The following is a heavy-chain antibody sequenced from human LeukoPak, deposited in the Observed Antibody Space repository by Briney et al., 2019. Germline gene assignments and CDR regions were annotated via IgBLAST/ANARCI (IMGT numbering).Heavy chain of an antibody. J-gene: IGHJ1*01. CDR3: AGNPPLEYFQH. CDR1: GFTFSSYA. Sequence: GGSLRLSCAASGFTFSSYAMSWVRQAPGKALVGVSAISGSGGSTYYADSVQGRFTISRDNSKNTLYLQMNSLRAEDTAVYYCAGNPPLEYFQHWGQGTLVTVSS. CDR2: ISGSGGST. V-gene: IGHV3-23*01.